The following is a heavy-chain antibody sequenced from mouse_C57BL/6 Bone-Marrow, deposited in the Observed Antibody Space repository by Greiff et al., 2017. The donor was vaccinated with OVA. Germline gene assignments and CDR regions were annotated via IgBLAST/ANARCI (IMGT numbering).Heavy chain of an antibody. CDR3: AAYYGSSLDYFDY. D-gene: IGHD1-1*01. Sequence: QVQLQQSGAELVKPGASVKMSCKASGYTFTSYWITWVKQRPGQGLEWIGDIYPGRGSTNYNEKFKSKATLTVDTSSSTAYMQLSSLTSEDSAVYYCAAYYGSSLDYFDYWGQGTTLTVSS. CDR1: GYTFTSYW. J-gene: IGHJ2*01. CDR2: IYPGRGST. V-gene: IGHV1-55*01.